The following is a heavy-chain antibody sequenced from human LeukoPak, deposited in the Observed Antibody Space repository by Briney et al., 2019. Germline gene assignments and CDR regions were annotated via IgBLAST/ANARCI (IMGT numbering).Heavy chain of an antibody. CDR1: GFSFGSYG. Sequence: PGGSLTLSCAASGFSFGSYGMRWVRQAPGKGPEWVSGLSASGSNTYYAGSVKGRFNISRDNSKNMLFLQMNSLRGEDTAVYYCAKSTGSSPYYFDYWGQGTLVIVSS. CDR2: LSASGSNT. D-gene: IGHD1-26*01. V-gene: IGHV3-23*01. CDR3: AKSTGSSPYYFDY. J-gene: IGHJ4*02.